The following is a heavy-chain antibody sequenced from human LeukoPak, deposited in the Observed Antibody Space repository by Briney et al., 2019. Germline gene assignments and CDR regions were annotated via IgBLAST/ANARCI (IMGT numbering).Heavy chain of an antibody. CDR3: ARDSAYSDYKGTTYYFDY. V-gene: IGHV4-4*07. Sequence: SETLSLTCTVSDGSISSYYWSWIRQPAGKGLEWIGRMYTSGSTNYNPSLKSRVTMSVDTSKNQFSLKLSSVTAADTAVYYCARDSAYSDYKGTTYYFDYWGQGTLVTVSS. D-gene: IGHD3-10*01. J-gene: IGHJ4*02. CDR2: MYTSGST. CDR1: DGSISSYY.